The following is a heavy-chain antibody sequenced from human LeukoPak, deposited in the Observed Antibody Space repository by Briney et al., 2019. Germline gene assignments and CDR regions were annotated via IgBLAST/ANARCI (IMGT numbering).Heavy chain of an antibody. CDR3: ARPGTAGASHWDFEV. J-gene: IGHJ2*01. D-gene: IGHD1-7*01. Sequence: GGSLRLSCAASGFTFSDFYMSCISPAHENGLEWDLYISTSGNYIKDADSVTGSFTVSRDNDKKALFLRRSSLRVEDTAVYYCARPGTAGASHWDFEVWGGGNL. CDR1: GFTFSDFY. CDR2: ISTSGNYI. V-gene: IGHV3-11*03.